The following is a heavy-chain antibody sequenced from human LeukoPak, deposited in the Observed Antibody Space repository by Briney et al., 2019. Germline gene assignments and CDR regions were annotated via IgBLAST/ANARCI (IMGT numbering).Heavy chain of an antibody. D-gene: IGHD3-10*01. V-gene: IGHV1-46*01. CDR1: GYIFTSYY. CDR3: ARDRSVGAVFNGMDV. CDR2: INPSGGST. Sequence: ASVKVSCKASGYIFTSYYMHWVRQAPGQGLEWMGIINPSGGSTSYAQKFQGRVTMTRDTSTSTVYMELSSLRSEDTAVYYCARDRSVGAVFNGMDVWGQGTTVTVSS. J-gene: IGHJ6*02.